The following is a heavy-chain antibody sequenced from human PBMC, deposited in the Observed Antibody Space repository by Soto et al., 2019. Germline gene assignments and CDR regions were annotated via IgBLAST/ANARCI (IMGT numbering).Heavy chain of an antibody. CDR1: GGSMTSGDQY. J-gene: IGHJ6*02. V-gene: IGHV4-31*03. CDR2: INHRGSL. CDR3: ARELPQRQGRNMDV. Sequence: SETLSLTCTVTGGSMTSGDQYWTWIRHRPGEGLEWFGYINHRGSLYYNPSLKSRVSMSVDTPKNQFSLNLSSVTAADTAVYYCARELPQRQGRNMDVWGQGTTVTVYS. D-gene: IGHD1-1*01.